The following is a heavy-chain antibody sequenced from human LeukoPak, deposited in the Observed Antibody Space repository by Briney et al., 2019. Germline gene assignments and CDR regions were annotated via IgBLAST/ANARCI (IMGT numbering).Heavy chain of an antibody. J-gene: IGHJ4*02. Sequence: PGGSLRLSCAASGFTFSSYSMNWVRQAPGKGLEWVSSISSSSSYIYYADSVEGRFTISRDNAKNSLYLQTNSLRAEDTAVYYCAREGRFWDYWGQGTLVTVSS. D-gene: IGHD3-3*01. CDR1: GFTFSSYS. CDR2: ISSSSSYI. CDR3: AREGRFWDY. V-gene: IGHV3-21*01.